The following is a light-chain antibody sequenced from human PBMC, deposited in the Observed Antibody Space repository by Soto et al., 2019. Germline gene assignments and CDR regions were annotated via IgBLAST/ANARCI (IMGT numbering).Light chain of an antibody. V-gene: IGLV1-47*02. CDR1: RSNIGTHY. Sequence: QSVLTQPPTASGTPGQRVTISCSGSRSNIGTHYGYWYQQVPGKAHKLLIYSNNQRPSGVPDRFSGSKSGASVSLAISGLRSEDEADYYCAAWDDSLTGVMFGGGTKVTVL. CDR3: AAWDDSLTGVM. CDR2: SNN. J-gene: IGLJ3*02.